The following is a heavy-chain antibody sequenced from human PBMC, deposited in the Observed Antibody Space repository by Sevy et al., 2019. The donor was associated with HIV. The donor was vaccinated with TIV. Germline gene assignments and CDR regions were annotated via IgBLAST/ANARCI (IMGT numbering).Heavy chain of an antibody. CDR1: GFSFSSYA. CDR3: ARDRGRGNYYDNTFDP. V-gene: IGHV3-30*04. D-gene: IGHD3-22*01. J-gene: IGHJ5*02. CDR2: ISFNGSNI. Sequence: GGSLRLSCAASGFSFSSYAMHWVRQAPGKGLEWVALISFNGSNIYYADSVKGRLTISRDNSKNTLFLQMNSLRADDTAVYYCARDRGRGNYYDNTFDPWGQGTLVTVSS.